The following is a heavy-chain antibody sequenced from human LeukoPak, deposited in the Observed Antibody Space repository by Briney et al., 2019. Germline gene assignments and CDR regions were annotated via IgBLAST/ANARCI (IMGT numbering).Heavy chain of an antibody. J-gene: IGHJ3*02. CDR3: ASPAEVGATDHDAFDI. CDR1: GGTFSSYA. V-gene: IGHV1-69*05. Sequence: SVKVSCKASGGTFSSYAISWVRQAPGQGLEWMGGIIPIFGTANYAQKFQGRVTITTDESTSTAYKELSSLRSEDTAVYYCASPAEVGATDHDAFDIWGQGTMVTVSS. CDR2: IIPIFGTA. D-gene: IGHD1-26*01.